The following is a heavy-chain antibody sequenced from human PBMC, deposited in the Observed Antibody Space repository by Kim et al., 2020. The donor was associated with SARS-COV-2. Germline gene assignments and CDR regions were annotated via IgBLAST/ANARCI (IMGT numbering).Heavy chain of an antibody. J-gene: IGHJ4*02. CDR1: GFTFSSYA. D-gene: IGHD6-13*01. CDR3: AKDIPTLRGIAAAGVVN. Sequence: GGSLRLSCAASGFTFSSYAMSWVRQAPGEGLEWVSTISGSGGSTYYADSVKGRFTISRDNSENTLYLQMTSLRAEDTAVYYCAKDIPTLRGIAAAGVVNWGQGTLVTDSS. CDR2: ISGSGGST. V-gene: IGHV3-23*01.